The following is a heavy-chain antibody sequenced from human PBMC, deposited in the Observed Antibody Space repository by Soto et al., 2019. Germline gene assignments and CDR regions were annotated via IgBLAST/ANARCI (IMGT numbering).Heavy chain of an antibody. J-gene: IGHJ4*02. CDR2: IYYSGST. D-gene: IGHD3-9*01. V-gene: IGHV4-59*08. Sequence: SETLSLTCTVSGGSISSYYWSWIRQPPGKGLEWIGYIYYSGSTNNNPSLKSRVTISVDTSKNQFSLKLSSVTAADTAVYYCARHGGDYDILTGPFDYWGQGTLVTVSS. CDR1: GGSISSYY. CDR3: ARHGGDYDILTGPFDY.